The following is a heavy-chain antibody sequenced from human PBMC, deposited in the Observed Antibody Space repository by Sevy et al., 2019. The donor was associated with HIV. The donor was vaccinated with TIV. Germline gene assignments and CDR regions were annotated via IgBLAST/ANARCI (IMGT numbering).Heavy chain of an antibody. D-gene: IGHD6-6*01. CDR3: ARDFEQLVRFDY. Sequence: GGSLRLSCAASVFTFSSYWMSWVRQAPGKGLEWVANIKQDGSEIYYVDSVRGRFTISRDNAKNSLYLQMNSLRAEDTAVYYCARDFEQLVRFDYWGQGTLVTVSS. J-gene: IGHJ4*02. CDR2: IKQDGSEI. V-gene: IGHV3-7*01. CDR1: VFTFSSYW.